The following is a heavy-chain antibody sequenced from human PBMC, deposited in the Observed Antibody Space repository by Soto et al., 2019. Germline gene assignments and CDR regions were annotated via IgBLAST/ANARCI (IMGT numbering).Heavy chain of an antibody. CDR3: AIDQYYYGSGSYPYYDYGMDV. Sequence: QVQLVESGGGLVKPGGSLRLSCAASGFTFSDYYMSWIRQAPGKGLEWFSYISSSGSTIYYADSVKGRFTISRDNAKNALYLQINSLRAEDTSVYYCAIDQYYYGSGSYPYYDYGMDVWSHGTTVTVSS. J-gene: IGHJ6*02. D-gene: IGHD3-10*01. CDR1: GFTFSDYY. V-gene: IGHV3-11*01. CDR2: ISSSGSTI.